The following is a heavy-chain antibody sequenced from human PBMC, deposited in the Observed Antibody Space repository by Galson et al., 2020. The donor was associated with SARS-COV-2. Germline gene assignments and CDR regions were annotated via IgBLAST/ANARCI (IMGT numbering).Heavy chain of an antibody. CDR1: GFTFRSYY. CDR3: ARDAYYAFEL. J-gene: IGHJ3*01. V-gene: IGHV3-48*02. D-gene: IGHD1-26*01. Sequence: AGSLSLSCTASGFTFRSYYMNWVRQPPGKGLEWISNIRSSNSETFYADSVKGRFIISRDTVKNVPCLQMNSLRDDEAAVYFCARDAYYAFELWGQGTVVTVSS. CDR2: IRSSNSET.